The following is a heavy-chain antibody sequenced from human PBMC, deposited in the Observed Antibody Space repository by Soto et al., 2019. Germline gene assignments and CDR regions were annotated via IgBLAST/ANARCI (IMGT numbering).Heavy chain of an antibody. CDR2: ISSSSSTI. V-gene: IGHV3-48*02. D-gene: IGHD6-19*01. Sequence: PGGSLRLSSPSAGFTFSRYRMHWVRQAPGKGLEWVSYISSSSSTIYYADSVKGRFTISRDNAKNSLYLQMNSLRDEDTAVYYCARDDGTQWLAFDYWGQGT. J-gene: IGHJ4*02. CDR3: ARDDGTQWLAFDY. CDR1: GFTFSRYR.